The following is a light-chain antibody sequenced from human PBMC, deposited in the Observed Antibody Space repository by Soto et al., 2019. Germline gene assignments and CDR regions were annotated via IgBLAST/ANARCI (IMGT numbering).Light chain of an antibody. V-gene: IGLV2-14*01. CDR2: EVT. J-gene: IGLJ1*01. CDR3: SSYTTRSTYV. Sequence: QSALTQPASVSGSPGQSITISCTGTSRDIGFFNYVSWYQQFPGNAPKLIIFEVTNRPSGVSNRFSASKSGNTASLTISGLQAEDGADYYCSSYTTRSTYVFGTGTQLIVL. CDR1: SRDIGFFNY.